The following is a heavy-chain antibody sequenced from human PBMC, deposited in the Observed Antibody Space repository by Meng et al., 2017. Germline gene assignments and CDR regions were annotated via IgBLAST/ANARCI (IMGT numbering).Heavy chain of an antibody. CDR1: GFTFSSYA. CDR3: AREGIAAAGTVDY. Sequence: GGSLRLSCVASGFTFSSYAMHWVRQAPGKGLEWVAVISYDGSNKYYADSVKGRFTISRDNSKNTLYLQMNSLRAEDTAVYYCAREGIAAAGTVDYWGQGTLVTVSS. D-gene: IGHD6-13*01. J-gene: IGHJ4*02. CDR2: ISYDGSNK. V-gene: IGHV3-30*04.